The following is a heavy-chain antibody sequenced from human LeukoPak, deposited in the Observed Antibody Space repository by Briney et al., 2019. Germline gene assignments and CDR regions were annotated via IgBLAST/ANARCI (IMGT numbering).Heavy chain of an antibody. Sequence: GGSLRLSCAASGFTFSSYAMHWVRQAPGKGLEWVAVISYDGSNKYYADSVKGRFTISRDNSKNTLYLQMNSLRAEDTAAYYCARAYYDSGTYSYTFDIWGQGTMVTVSS. CDR2: ISYDGSNK. D-gene: IGHD3-22*01. CDR3: ARAYYDSGTYSYTFDI. J-gene: IGHJ3*02. V-gene: IGHV3-30-3*01. CDR1: GFTFSSYA.